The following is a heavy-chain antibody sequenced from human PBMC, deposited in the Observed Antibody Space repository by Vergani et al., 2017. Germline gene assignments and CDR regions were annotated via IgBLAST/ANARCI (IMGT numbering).Heavy chain of an antibody. Sequence: EVQLLESGGGLVQPGGSLRLSCAASGFTFSSYAMSWVRQAPGKGLEWVSAISGSGGSTYYADSVKGRFTISRDNSKNTLYLQMNSLRAEDTAVYYCAKVGSSGGSCYYYYYGMDVGGQGTTVTVAS. CDR3: AKVGSSGGSCYYYYYGMDV. CDR2: ISGSGGST. CDR1: GFTFSSYA. V-gene: IGHV3-23*01. D-gene: IGHD2-15*01. J-gene: IGHJ6*02.